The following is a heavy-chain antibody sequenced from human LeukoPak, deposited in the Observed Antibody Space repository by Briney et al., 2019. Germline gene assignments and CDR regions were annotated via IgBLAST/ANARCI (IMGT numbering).Heavy chain of an antibody. J-gene: IGHJ4*02. CDR2: INYSGNT. CDR3: ASPSSSSSTYDY. D-gene: IGHD6-6*01. CDR1: RGSISSSSYY. Sequence: SETLSLTCIVSRGSISSSSYYWGWIRQPPGKGLEWIGSINYSGNTYYNASLKSRVTISVDTSKNQFSLKLSSVTAADTAVYYCASPSSSSSTYDYWGQGTLVTVSS. V-gene: IGHV4-39*01.